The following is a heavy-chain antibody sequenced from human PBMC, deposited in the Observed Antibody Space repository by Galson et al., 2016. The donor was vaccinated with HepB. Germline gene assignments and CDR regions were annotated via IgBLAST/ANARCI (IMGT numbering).Heavy chain of an antibody. CDR1: GFTFSSYA. CDR3: AKAVGGSSVSLPDY. V-gene: IGHV3-30-3*01. D-gene: IGHD1-26*01. CDR2: ISYDGNNK. Sequence: SLRLSCAASGFTFSSYAMHWVRQAPGKGLEWVAVISYDGNNKYLAGSVKGRFTLSRENSYNTLYLQMKSLRPDDTAVYHCAKAVGGSSVSLPDYWGQGALVTVSS. J-gene: IGHJ4*02.